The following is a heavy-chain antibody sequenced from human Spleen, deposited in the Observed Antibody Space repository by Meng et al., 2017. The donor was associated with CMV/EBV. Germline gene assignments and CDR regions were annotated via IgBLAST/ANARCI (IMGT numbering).Heavy chain of an antibody. V-gene: IGHV1-69*02. CDR1: GGTFSSYS. J-gene: IGHJ6*02. CDR3: ARSEGRLIDFWSVHYGMDV. Sequence: SVKVSCKASGGTFSSYSISWVRQAPGQGLEWMGRVIPILGVTNYGQNLQGRATITADKTTTTAYMEINSLRSDDTAVYYCARSEGRLIDFWSVHYGMDVWGQGTTVTVSS. CDR2: VIPILGVT. D-gene: IGHD3-3*01.